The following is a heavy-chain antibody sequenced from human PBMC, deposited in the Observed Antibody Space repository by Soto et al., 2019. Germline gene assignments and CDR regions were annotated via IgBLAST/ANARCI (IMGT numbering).Heavy chain of an antibody. CDR3: ARDTFGGAYDFLH. Sequence: EVQLVESGGDLDQPGGSLRLSCAASGFTVSSFYMTWVRQAPGKGLQWVAVISSGGSTYYADSVKGRFTISRDNSKNTLYLEMNSLRAEDTAVYYCARDTFGGAYDFLHGGQGTLVTVSS. V-gene: IGHV3-66*01. D-gene: IGHD3-3*01. J-gene: IGHJ4*02. CDR1: GFTVSSFY. CDR2: ISSGGST.